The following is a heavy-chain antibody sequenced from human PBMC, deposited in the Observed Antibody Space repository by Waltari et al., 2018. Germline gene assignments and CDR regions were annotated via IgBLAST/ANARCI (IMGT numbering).Heavy chain of an antibody. Sequence: EVQLVESGGGLVKPGGSLRLSCAASGFTFSSYSMNWVRQAPGKGLEWGASISSSSSYIYYEDSVKGRFTIARDNAKNSLYLQMNSLRAEDTAVYYCARGTTTVDYWGQGTLVTVSS. D-gene: IGHD4-17*01. V-gene: IGHV3-21*01. CDR1: GFTFSSYS. CDR2: ISSSSSYI. J-gene: IGHJ4*02. CDR3: ARGTTTVDY.